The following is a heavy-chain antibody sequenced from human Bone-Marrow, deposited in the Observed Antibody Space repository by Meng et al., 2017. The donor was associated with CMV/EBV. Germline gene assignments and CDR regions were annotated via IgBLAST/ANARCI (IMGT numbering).Heavy chain of an antibody. V-gene: IGHV3-21*01. CDR2: SSGSNSHI. CDR3: ARGLGDSGSDNYFDY. J-gene: IGHJ4*02. CDR1: GLTFNLYN. Sequence: YGLTFNLYNMNRVRQAPVKRLEWVCSSSGSNSHIYYADSVKGRFTISRDNAKNSLHLQMSSLRAEETAMYYCARGLGDSGSDNYFDYWGQGILVTVSS. D-gene: IGHD5-12*01.